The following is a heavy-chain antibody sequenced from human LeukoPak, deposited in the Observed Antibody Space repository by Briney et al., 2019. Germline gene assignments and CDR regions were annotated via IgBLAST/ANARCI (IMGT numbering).Heavy chain of an antibody. CDR3: TIHDTSMAMSVDY. V-gene: IGHV3-49*04. J-gene: IGHJ4*02. CDR2: IRSKAYGGTT. Sequence: GRSLRLSCTGSGFIFGDYAVSWVRQAPGKGLEWVGFIRSKAYGGTTEHAAPVQGRFTISRDDSKSIAYLQMTSLKTEDTAVYYCTIHDTSMAMSVDYWGQGTLVTVSS. D-gene: IGHD5-18*01. CDR1: GFIFGDYA.